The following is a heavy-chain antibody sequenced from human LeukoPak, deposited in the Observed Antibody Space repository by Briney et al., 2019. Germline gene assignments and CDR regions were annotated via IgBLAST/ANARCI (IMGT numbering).Heavy chain of an antibody. Sequence: SETLSLTCTVSGYSISSGYYWGWIRQPPGKGLEWIGSIYHSGSTYYNPSLKSRVTISVDTSKNQFSLKLSSVTAADTAVYYCARVKPEYYDILTGYPWGYFQHWGQGTLVTVSS. D-gene: IGHD3-9*01. CDR3: ARVKPEYYDILTGYPWGYFQH. CDR2: IYHSGST. CDR1: GYSISSGYY. V-gene: IGHV4-38-2*02. J-gene: IGHJ1*01.